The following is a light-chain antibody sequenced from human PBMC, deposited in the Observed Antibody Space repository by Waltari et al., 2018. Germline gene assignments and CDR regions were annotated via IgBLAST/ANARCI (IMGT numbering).Light chain of an antibody. CDR1: SGHSNYA. Sequence: QLVLTQSPSASASLGGSVKLTCTLSSGHSNYAIAWHQQQPEKGPRYLMRLHSDGRHRKGAGIPDRFSGSRSGAGRYRTISSLQSEDEADYYCQTWGTGFVVFGGGTKLTVL. CDR2: LHSDGRH. CDR3: QTWGTGFVV. J-gene: IGLJ2*01. V-gene: IGLV4-69*01.